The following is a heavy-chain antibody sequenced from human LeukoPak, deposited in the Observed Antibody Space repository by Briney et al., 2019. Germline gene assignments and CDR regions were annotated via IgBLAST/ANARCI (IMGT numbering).Heavy chain of an antibody. Sequence: GGSLRLSCAASGFTFSTYSMNWVRQAPGKGLEWVSVINIYYSDSVSGRFTISRDNTKNSLYLQTNSLRAEDTAVYYCARGDPHGAYFDYWGQGALVTVSS. D-gene: IGHD5-24*01. CDR2: INI. CDR1: GFTFSTYS. V-gene: IGHV3-21*01. J-gene: IGHJ4*02. CDR3: ARGDPHGAYFDY.